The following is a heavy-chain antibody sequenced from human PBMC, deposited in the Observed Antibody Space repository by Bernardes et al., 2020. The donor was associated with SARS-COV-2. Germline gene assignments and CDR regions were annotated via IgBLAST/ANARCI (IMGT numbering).Heavy chain of an antibody. V-gene: IGHV3-7*01. D-gene: IGHD3-22*01. J-gene: IGHJ4*02. CDR1: GFTFSSYW. Sequence: LRLSCAASGFTFSSYWMSWVRQAPGKGLEWVANIKQDGSEKYYVDSVKGRFTISRDNAKNSLYLQMNSLRAEDTAVYYCARDRDYYDSSGFDYWGQGTLVTVSS. CDR2: IKQDGSEK. CDR3: ARDRDYYDSSGFDY.